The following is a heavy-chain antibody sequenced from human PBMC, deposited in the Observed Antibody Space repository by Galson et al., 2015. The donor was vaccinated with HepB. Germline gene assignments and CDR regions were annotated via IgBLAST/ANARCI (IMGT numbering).Heavy chain of an antibody. J-gene: IGHJ4*02. CDR1: GFTFNNFA. CDR3: AKDSAWRTIRMPDY. Sequence: SLRLSCAASGFTFNNFAMHWVRQAPGKGLEWLAVISYDVINKNYADSVKGRFTISRDNSKNTLYLQMSSPKTEDTAVYFCAKDSAWRTIRMPDYWGQGTQVTVSS. D-gene: IGHD2-2*01. CDR2: ISYDVINK. V-gene: IGHV3-30*18.